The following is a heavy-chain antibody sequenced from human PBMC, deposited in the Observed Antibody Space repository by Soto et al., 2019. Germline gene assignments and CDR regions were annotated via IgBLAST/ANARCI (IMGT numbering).Heavy chain of an antibody. J-gene: IGHJ4*02. CDR2: IYSSGST. Sequence: PSETLSLTCTVSGGSISNYYWNWIRRSPGKGLEWIGYIYSSGSTHYNPSLQNRVTISIDTSKNQVSLKVNSVTAADTAVYYCARDHPHSYGVYYFDYWGQGTPVTVS. CDR1: GGSISNYY. V-gene: IGHV4-59*01. CDR3: ARDHPHSYGVYYFDY. D-gene: IGHD5-18*01.